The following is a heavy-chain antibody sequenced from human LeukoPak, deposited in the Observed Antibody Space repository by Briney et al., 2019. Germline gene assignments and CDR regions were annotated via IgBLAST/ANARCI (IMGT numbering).Heavy chain of an antibody. D-gene: IGHD3-10*01. Sequence: GGSLRLSCVASGFTFSGYAMSWVCQAPGKGLEWVSSISGSGASTYYADSVKGRFTSSRDNSKNTLYLQVNNLRAEDTAVYYCAKESRYYCGSGSFSSQFDYWGQGNLVTVSS. CDR3: AKESRYYCGSGSFSSQFDY. CDR1: GFTFSGYA. J-gene: IGHJ4*02. V-gene: IGHV3-23*01. CDR2: ISGSGAST.